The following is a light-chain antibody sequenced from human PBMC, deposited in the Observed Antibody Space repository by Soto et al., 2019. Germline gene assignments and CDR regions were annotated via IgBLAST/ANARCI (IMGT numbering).Light chain of an antibody. CDR1: SSDVGGYNY. Sequence: QSALPQPASVSGSPGHSITISCTGTSSDVGGYNYVSWYQQHPGKAPKPMIYDVSNRPSGVSNRFSGSKSGNTASLTISGLQAEDEADYYCSSYTSSSTLYVFGTGTKVTVL. V-gene: IGLV2-14*01. CDR3: SSYTSSSTLYV. J-gene: IGLJ1*01. CDR2: DVS.